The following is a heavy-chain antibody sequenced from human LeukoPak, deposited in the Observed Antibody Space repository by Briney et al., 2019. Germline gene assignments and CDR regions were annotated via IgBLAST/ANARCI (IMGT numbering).Heavy chain of an antibody. V-gene: IGHV3-15*01. D-gene: IGHD5-18*01. Sequence: ETLSLTCAVYGGSFSGYYWSWVRQAPGKGLEWVGRIKSKTDGGTTDYAAPVKGRFTISRDDSKNTLYLQMNSLKTEDTAVYYCTTVMPIIGDVDTNWFDPWGQGTLVTVSS. CDR2: IKSKTDGGTT. J-gene: IGHJ5*02. CDR3: TTVMPIIGDVDTNWFDP. CDR1: GGSFSGYY.